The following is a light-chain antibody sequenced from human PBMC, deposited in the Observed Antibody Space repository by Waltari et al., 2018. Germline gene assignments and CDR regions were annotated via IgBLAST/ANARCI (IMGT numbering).Light chain of an antibody. Sequence: QPVLTQPPSASAAPGQTPTIPCTGRSSKAGTGLAVPLYQQLPGTAPKLLIYGNSNRPSGVPDRFSGSKSGTSASLAIPGLQAEDEADYYCQSYDSSLSGSVFGGGTKLTVL. CDR1: SSKAGTGLA. V-gene: IGLV1-40*01. J-gene: IGLJ2*01. CDR3: QSYDSSLSGSV. CDR2: GNS.